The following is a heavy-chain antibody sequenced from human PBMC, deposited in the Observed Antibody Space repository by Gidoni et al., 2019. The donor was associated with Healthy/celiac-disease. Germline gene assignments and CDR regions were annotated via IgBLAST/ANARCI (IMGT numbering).Heavy chain of an antibody. CDR3: ARVRSFLEWEWFDP. D-gene: IGHD3-3*01. CDR1: GGSISSYH. Sequence: QVQLQESGPGLVKPSDTLSLTCTVSGGSISSYHWSWIRQPAGKGLEWIGRIYTSGSTNYNPSLKSRVTMSVDTSKNQFSLKLSSVTAADTAVYYCARVRSFLEWEWFDPWGQGTLVTVSS. J-gene: IGHJ5*02. V-gene: IGHV4-4*07. CDR2: IYTSGST.